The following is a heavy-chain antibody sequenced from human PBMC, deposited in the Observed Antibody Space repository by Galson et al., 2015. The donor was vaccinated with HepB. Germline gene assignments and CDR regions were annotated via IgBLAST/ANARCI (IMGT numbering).Heavy chain of an antibody. V-gene: IGHV3-23*01. D-gene: IGHD6-19*01. CDR3: AKGSSSGWYVMDY. CDR2: ISGSGGST. CDR1: GFTFSSYA. Sequence: SLRLSCAASGFTFSSYAMSWVRQAPGKGLEWVSAISGSGGSTYYADSVKGRFTISRDNSKNTLYLQMNSLRAEDTAVYYCAKGSSSGWYVMDYWGQGTLVTVSS. J-gene: IGHJ4*02.